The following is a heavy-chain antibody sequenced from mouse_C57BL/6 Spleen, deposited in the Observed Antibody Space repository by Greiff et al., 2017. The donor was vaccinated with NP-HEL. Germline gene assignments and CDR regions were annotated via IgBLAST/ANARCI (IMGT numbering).Heavy chain of an antibody. V-gene: IGHV1-26*01. CDR2: INPNNGGT. J-gene: IGHJ2*01. CDR1: GYTFTDYY. CDR3: ARLRGYDAFDY. D-gene: IGHD2-2*01. Sequence: VQLQQSGPELVKPGASVKISCKASGYTFTDYYMNWVKQSHGKSLEWIGDINPNNGGTSYNQKFKGKATLTVDKSSSTAYMELRSLTSEDSAVYYCARLRGYDAFDYWGQGTTLTVSS.